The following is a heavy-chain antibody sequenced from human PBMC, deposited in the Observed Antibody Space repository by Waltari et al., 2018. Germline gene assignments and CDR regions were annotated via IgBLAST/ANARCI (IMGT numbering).Heavy chain of an antibody. CDR3: AKAFSSYGMFDY. CDR1: GFTFDDYA. J-gene: IGHJ4*02. D-gene: IGHD1-26*01. Sequence: EVQLVESGGGLVQPGRSLRLSCAASGFTFDDYAMHWVRQAPGKGLEWVSGISWNSGSIGYADSVKGRFTISRDNAKNSLYLQMNSLRAEDTALYYSAKAFSSYGMFDYWGQGTLVTVSS. CDR2: ISWNSGSI. V-gene: IGHV3-9*01.